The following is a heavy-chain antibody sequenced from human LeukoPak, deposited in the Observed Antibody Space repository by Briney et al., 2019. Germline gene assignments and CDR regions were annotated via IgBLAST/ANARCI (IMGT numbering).Heavy chain of an antibody. CDR3: ARPARGYSYGYVDY. J-gene: IGHJ4*02. CDR2: IRSSSSYI. D-gene: IGHD5-18*01. CDR1: GFTFSSYS. Sequence: GGSLRLSCAASGFTFSSYSMNWVRQAPGKGLEWVSSIRSSSSYIYYADSVKGRFTISRDNAKNSLYLQMNSLRAEDTAVYYCARPARGYSYGYVDYWGQGTLVTVSS. V-gene: IGHV3-21*01.